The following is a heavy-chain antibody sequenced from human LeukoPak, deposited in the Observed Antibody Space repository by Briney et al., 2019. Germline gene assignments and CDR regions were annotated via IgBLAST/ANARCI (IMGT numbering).Heavy chain of an antibody. D-gene: IGHD4-11*01. CDR3: AREGVTKYYFDY. Sequence: GSLRLSCAASGFTFSSYSMSWIRQPPGKGLEWIGYIYYSGSTDYNPSLKSRVTISVDTSKNQFSLKLSSVTAADTAVYYCAREGVTKYYFDYWGQGTLVTVSS. V-gene: IGHV4-59*01. J-gene: IGHJ4*02. CDR2: IYYSGST. CDR1: GFTFSSYS.